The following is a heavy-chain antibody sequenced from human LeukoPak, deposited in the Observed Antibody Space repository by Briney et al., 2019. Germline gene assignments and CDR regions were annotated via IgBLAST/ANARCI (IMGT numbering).Heavy chain of an antibody. V-gene: IGHV4-59*08. CDR1: GGSFSGYY. J-gene: IGHJ4*02. Sequence: SETLSLTCAVYGGSFSGYYWSWIRQPPGKGLEWIGYIYYSGSTNYNPSLKSRVTISVDTSKNQFSLKLSSVTAADTAVYYCARLRDGYNSDWGQGTLVTVSS. D-gene: IGHD5-24*01. CDR3: ARLRDGYNSD. CDR2: IYYSGST.